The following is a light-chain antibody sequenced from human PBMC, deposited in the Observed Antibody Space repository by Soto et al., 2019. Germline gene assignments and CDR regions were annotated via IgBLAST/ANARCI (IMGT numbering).Light chain of an antibody. J-gene: IGKJ4*01. V-gene: IGKV3-15*01. CDR2: GAS. CDR3: QQYNNWPLT. Sequence: EIVMTQSPATLSVSPGDRATLACRVSQSVGSNLALYQQKPGQAPRLLIYGASTRATGFPARFSGTGSWTEFTLIISSLQSEDCAVYYCQQYNNWPLTFGGGTKVEI. CDR1: QSVGSN.